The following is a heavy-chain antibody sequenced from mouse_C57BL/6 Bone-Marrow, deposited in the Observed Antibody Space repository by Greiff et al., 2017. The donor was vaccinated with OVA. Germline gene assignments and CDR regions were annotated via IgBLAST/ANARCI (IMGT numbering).Heavy chain of an antibody. J-gene: IGHJ3*01. Sequence: EVNLVESGGGLVQPKGLLKLSRAASGFSFNTHAMNWVRQAPGKGLEWVARIRSKSNNYATYYADSVKDSFTIPRDDSESMLYLQMNNLKTEDTAMYYCVRHGRDYSNYEWFAYWGQGTLVTVSA. V-gene: IGHV10-1*01. CDR3: VRHGRDYSNYEWFAY. CDR1: GFSFNTHA. D-gene: IGHD2-5*01. CDR2: IRSKSNNYAT.